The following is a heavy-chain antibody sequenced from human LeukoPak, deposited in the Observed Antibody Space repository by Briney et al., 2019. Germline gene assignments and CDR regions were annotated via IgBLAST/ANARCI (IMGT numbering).Heavy chain of an antibody. Sequence: SQTLSLTCTVSGGSISSGGYYWSWIRQHPGKGLEWIGYIYYSGSTYYNPSLKSRVTISVVTSKNQFSLKLSSVTAADTAVYYCARHDTRGGAYDIWGQGTMVTVSS. CDR1: GGSISSGGYY. D-gene: IGHD3-10*01. V-gene: IGHV4-31*03. CDR3: ARHDTRGGAYDI. J-gene: IGHJ3*02. CDR2: IYYSGST.